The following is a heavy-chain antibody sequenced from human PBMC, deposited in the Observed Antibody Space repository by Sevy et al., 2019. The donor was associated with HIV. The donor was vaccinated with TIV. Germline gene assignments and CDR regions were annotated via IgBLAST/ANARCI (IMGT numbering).Heavy chain of an antibody. D-gene: IGHD6-13*01. J-gene: IGHJ3*02. Sequence: SETLSLTCTVSGGSISSSSYYWGWIRQPPGKGLEWIGSIYYSGSTYYNPSLKSRVTISVDTSKNQFSLKLSSVTAADTAVYYCARGYRSSEGYSGDAFDIRGQGTMVTVSS. CDR1: GGSISSSSYY. CDR3: ARGYRSSEGYSGDAFDI. V-gene: IGHV4-39*01. CDR2: IYYSGST.